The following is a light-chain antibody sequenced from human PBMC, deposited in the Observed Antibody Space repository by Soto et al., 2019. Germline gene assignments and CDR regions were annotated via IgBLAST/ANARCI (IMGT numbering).Light chain of an antibody. V-gene: IGLV2-14*01. Sequence: QSALTQPASVSGSPGQSITISCTGTSSDVGGYNYVSWYQQHPGKAPKLIIYDVSNRPSGVSNRFSGSKSGNTASLTISGLQAEDEADYYFSSYTSSSTPVVFGGGTKLTVL. CDR1: SSDVGGYNY. CDR3: SSYTSSSTPVV. CDR2: DVS. J-gene: IGLJ2*01.